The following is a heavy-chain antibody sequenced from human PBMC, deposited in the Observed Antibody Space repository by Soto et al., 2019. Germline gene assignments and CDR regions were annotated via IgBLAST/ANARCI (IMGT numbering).Heavy chain of an antibody. CDR3: ARDGMTTGDT. V-gene: IGHV4-4*07. CDR1: GVSVRSYT. J-gene: IGHJ4*02. CDR2: VFSSVSA. Sequence: WETLSLTCIVSGVSVRSYTWSWVRQPANKGLEWIGRVFSSVSATYNPSLKSRVSISMDTAENRSSLKLDSVTAADAGVYFCARDGMTTGDTWGPGTLVTVSS. D-gene: IGHD2-21*02.